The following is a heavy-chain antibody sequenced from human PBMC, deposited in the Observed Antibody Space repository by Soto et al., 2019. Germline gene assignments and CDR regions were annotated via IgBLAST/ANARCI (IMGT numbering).Heavy chain of an antibody. CDR2: ISSSSSYI. J-gene: IGHJ6*02. V-gene: IGHV3-21*01. Sequence: GGSLRLSCAASGFTFSSYSMNWVRQAPGKGLEWVSSISSSSSYIYYADSVKGRFTISRDNAKNSLYLQMNSLRAEDTAVYYCARDHNPKNVLRFLEWSSQEYYYYYYGMDVWGQGTTVTVSS. CDR3: ARDHNPKNVLRFLEWSSQEYYYYYYGMDV. CDR1: GFTFSSYS. D-gene: IGHD3-3*01.